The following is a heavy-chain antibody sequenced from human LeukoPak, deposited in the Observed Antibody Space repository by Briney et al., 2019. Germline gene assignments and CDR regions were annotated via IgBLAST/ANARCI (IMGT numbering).Heavy chain of an antibody. CDR3: ARSIRSLDAFDI. CDR2: MNPNSGNT. CDR1: GYTFTSYD. Sequence: ASVKVSCKASGYTFTSYDINWVRQATGQGLEWMGWMNPNSGNTGYAQKFQGRVTMTRNTSISTAYMELSSLRSEDTAVYYCARSIRSLDAFDIWGQGTRVTVSS. J-gene: IGHJ3*02. V-gene: IGHV1-8*01. D-gene: IGHD1-26*01.